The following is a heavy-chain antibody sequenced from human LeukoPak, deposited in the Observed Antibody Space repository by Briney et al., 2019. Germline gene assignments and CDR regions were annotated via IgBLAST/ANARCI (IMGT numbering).Heavy chain of an antibody. V-gene: IGHV4-39*07. CDR3: AREGGFYRPLDY. CDR2: VHLDGRT. CDR1: GGSISSGGYY. Sequence: SETLSLTCTVSGGSISSGGYYWTWFRQPPGKGLEWIGEVHLDGRTNYNPSLTGRLTMSVDLYENHISLKLTSVTAADTAVYYCAREGGFYRPLDYSGQGTLVTVSS. D-gene: IGHD3-3*01. J-gene: IGHJ4*02.